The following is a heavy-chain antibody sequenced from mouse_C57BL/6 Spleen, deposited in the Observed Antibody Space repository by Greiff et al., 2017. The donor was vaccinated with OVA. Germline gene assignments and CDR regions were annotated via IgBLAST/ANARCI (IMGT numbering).Heavy chain of an antibody. D-gene: IGHD2-14*01. CDR2: IDPENGDT. V-gene: IGHV14-4*01. Sequence: EVQLQQSGAELVRPGASVKLSCTASGFNIKDDYMHWVKQRPEQGLEWIGWIDPENGDTEYASKFQGKATITADTSSNTAYLQLSSLTSEDTAVYYCTTGGYPGYWGQGTTLTVSS. CDR3: TTGGYPGY. J-gene: IGHJ2*01. CDR1: GFNIKDDY.